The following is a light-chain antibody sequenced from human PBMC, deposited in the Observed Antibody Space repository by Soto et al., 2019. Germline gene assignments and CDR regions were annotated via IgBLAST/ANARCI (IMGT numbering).Light chain of an antibody. J-gene: IGKJ1*01. V-gene: IGKV2-24*01. Sequence: DIVMTRTPLSSPVTLGEPAPISCRCSQSLVHSDGNTCLSWLQHRPGKPPRLLIYRVSNRFSGVPDRLSGRGSGTDLTLTISSLKHEDFETYYCQQANSSTWTFGQGTKVDIK. CDR1: QSLVHSDGNTC. CDR3: QQANSSTWT. CDR2: RVS.